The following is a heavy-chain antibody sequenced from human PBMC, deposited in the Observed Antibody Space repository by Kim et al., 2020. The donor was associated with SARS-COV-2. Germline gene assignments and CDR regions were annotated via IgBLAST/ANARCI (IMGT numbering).Heavy chain of an antibody. V-gene: IGHV3-15*01. Sequence: GGSLRLSCAASGFTFSNAWMSWVRQAPGKGLEWVGRIKSKTDGGTTDYAAPVKGRFTISRDDSKNTLYLQMNSLKTEDTAVYYCTTYIAVAGTAQENYYYYYGMDVRGQGTTVTVSS. CDR2: IKSKTDGGTT. CDR3: TTYIAVAGTAQENYYYYYGMDV. D-gene: IGHD6-19*01. J-gene: IGHJ6*02. CDR1: GFTFSNAW.